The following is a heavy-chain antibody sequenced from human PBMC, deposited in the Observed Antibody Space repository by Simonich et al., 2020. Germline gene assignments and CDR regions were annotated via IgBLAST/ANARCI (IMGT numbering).Heavy chain of an antibody. CDR3: ARVRFGAFDI. Sequence: QVQLVQSGAEVKKPGASVKVSCKASGYTFTGYYMHWVRQAPGQGLEGMGWINPNSGGTNDAQKFQGRVTMTRDTSSSTAYMELSRLRSDDTAVYYCARVRFGAFDIWGQGTMVTVSS. CDR2: INPNSGGT. D-gene: IGHD3-16*01. V-gene: IGHV1-2*02. CDR1: GYTFTGYY. J-gene: IGHJ3*02.